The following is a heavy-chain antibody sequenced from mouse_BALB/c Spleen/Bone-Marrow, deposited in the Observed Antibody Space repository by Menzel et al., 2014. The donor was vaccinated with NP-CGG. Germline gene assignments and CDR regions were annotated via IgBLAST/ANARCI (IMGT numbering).Heavy chain of an antibody. CDR3: ARHSDYDYFDY. D-gene: IGHD2-4*01. CDR1: GFTFSDYY. Sequence: EVMLVESGGGLVQPGGSLKLSRATSGFTFSDYYMYWVRQTPEKSLEWVAYISNGGGSTYYPDTVKGRFTISRDNAKNTLYLQMSRLKSEDTAMYYCARHSDYDYFDYWAKAPLSQSPQ. CDR2: ISNGGGST. V-gene: IGHV5-12*02. J-gene: IGHJ2*01.